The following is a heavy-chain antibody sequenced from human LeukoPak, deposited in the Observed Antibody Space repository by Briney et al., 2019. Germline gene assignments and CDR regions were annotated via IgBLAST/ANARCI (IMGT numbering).Heavy chain of an antibody. D-gene: IGHD3-10*01. CDR2: ISYDGSNK. J-gene: IGHJ6*03. CDR1: GFTFSSYG. CDR3: ARSVLIYYGSGSYPPMDV. Sequence: GGSLRLSCAASGFTFSSYGMHWVRQAPGKGLEWVAVISYDGSNKYYADSVKGRFTISRDNAKNSLYLQMNSLRAEDTALYYCARSVLIYYGSGSYPPMDVWGKGTTVTVSS. V-gene: IGHV3-30*03.